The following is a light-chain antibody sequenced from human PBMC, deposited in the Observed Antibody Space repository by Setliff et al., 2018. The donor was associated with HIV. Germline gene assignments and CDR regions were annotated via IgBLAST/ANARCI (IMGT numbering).Light chain of an antibody. V-gene: IGLV1-44*01. CDR1: SSNIGSNT. CDR2: SNN. CDR3: AVWDDSLNGHVA. J-gene: IGLJ2*01. Sequence: QSALTQPPSASGTPGQRVTISCSGSSSNIGSNTVNWYQQLPGTAPKLLIYSNNQRPSGVPDRFSGSKSGTSASLAISGLQSEDEADYFCAVWDDSLNGHVAFGGGTKVTVL.